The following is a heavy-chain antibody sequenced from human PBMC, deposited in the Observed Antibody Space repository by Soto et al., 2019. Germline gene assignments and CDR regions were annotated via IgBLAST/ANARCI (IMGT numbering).Heavy chain of an antibody. D-gene: IGHD3-10*01. Sequence: ASVKVSCKASGYTFTSYYMHWVRQAPGQGLEWMGIINPSGGSTSYAQKFQGRVTMTRDTSTSTVYMELSSLRSEDTAVYYCARATNPVRGVIIAPDAPFDYWGQGTLVTVSS. CDR3: ARATNPVRGVIIAPDAPFDY. V-gene: IGHV1-46*01. CDR2: INPSGGST. J-gene: IGHJ4*02. CDR1: GYTFTSYY.